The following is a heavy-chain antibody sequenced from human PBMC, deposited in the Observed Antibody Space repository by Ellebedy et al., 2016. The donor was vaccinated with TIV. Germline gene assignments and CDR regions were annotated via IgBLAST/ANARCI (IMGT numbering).Heavy chain of an antibody. J-gene: IGHJ6*02. Sequence: GESLKISCAASGFTFSNYAMSWVRRSPGKGLDWVSLISGNGEYTYYADSVKGRLTISRDNSMDTLYLQMNSLRAEDTAVYYCASHHFPGLSDYYYGMDVWGQGTTVTVSS. CDR1: GFTFSNYA. CDR3: ASHHFPGLSDYYYGMDV. V-gene: IGHV3-23*01. CDR2: ISGNGEYT. D-gene: IGHD3-3*02.